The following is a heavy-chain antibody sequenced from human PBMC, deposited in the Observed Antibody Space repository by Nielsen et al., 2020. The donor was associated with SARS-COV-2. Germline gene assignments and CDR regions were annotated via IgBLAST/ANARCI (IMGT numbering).Heavy chain of an antibody. Sequence: GGSLRLSCAASGFTFRTYAMHWVRQAPGKGLEWVAVISYDGSNKYYADSVKGRFTISRDNSKNTLNLQMNSLRAEDTAVYYCASDSNSYNYYYYYGMDVWGQGTTVTVSS. CDR1: GFTFRTYA. D-gene: IGHD2-2*01. CDR3: ASDSNSYNYYYYYGMDV. CDR2: ISYDGSNK. V-gene: IGHV3-30*04. J-gene: IGHJ6*02.